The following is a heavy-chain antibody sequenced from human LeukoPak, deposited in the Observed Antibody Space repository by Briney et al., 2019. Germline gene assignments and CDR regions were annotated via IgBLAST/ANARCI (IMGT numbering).Heavy chain of an antibody. V-gene: IGHV4-59*12. CDR1: GGSISSYY. CDR2: IYYSGST. J-gene: IGHJ6*03. D-gene: IGHD6-13*01. CDR3: ARRDASSWYRAYYYYYMDV. Sequence: SETLSLTCTVSGGSISSYYWSWIRQPPGKGLEWIGYIYYSGSTNYNPSLKSRVTISVDTSKNQFSLKLSSVTAADTAVYYCARRDASSWYRAYYYYYMDVWGKGTTVTISS.